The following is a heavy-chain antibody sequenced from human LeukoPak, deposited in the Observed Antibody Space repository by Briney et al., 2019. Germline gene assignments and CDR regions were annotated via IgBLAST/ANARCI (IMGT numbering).Heavy chain of an antibody. CDR1: GFSLSTSGVG. V-gene: IGHV2-5*01. D-gene: IGHD3-22*01. CDR3: AHSLYYYDSSGYYWGFDP. Sequence: SGPTLVNPTQTLTLTCTFSGFSLSTSGVGVGWIRQPPGKALEWLALIYWNDDKRYSPSLKSRLTITKNTSKNQVVLTMTNMDPVDTATYYCAHSLYYYDSSGYYWGFDPWGQGTLVTVSS. J-gene: IGHJ5*02. CDR2: IYWNDDK.